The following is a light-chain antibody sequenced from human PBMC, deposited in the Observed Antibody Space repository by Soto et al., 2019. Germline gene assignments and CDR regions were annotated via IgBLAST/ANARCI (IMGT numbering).Light chain of an antibody. V-gene: IGKV2-28*01. CDR3: MQALQIPPT. Sequence: DIVMTQSPLSLSVTPGEPASISCRSSQSLLHSNGYNYLDWYMQKPGQSPRLLVYMGFNRASAVPGSFSGSGSGTEFTLEISRVAAEDVGVYYCMQALQIPPTFGQGTKVDIK. CDR2: MGF. CDR1: QSLLHSNGYNY. J-gene: IGKJ1*01.